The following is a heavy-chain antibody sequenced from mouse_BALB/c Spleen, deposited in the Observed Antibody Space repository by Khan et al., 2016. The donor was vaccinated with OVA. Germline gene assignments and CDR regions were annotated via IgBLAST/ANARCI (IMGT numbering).Heavy chain of an antibody. CDR2: INTHSGVP. Sequence: QIQLVQSGPELKKPGETVRISCKASGYTFTNAGMQWVQKMPGKGLKWIGWINTHSGVPKYAEDFTGRFAFSLETSASTVYLKITNLKNEDTATYSGARGGAADDRNEGGAMDYWGQGTTVTVSS. V-gene: IGHV9-4*02. J-gene: IGHJ4*01. CDR3: ARGGAADDRNEGGAMDY. CDR1: GYTFTNAG.